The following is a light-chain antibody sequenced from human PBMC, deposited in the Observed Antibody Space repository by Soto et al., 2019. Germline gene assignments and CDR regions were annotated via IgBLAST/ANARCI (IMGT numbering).Light chain of an antibody. Sequence: VLTQSPATLSLSPGERATLSCGASQSVSSYLAWYQQKPGQAPRLLIYDASNRATGIPARFSGSGSGTDFTRTISSLEPEDFAVYYCQQRSSWPLTFGGGTKVEIK. CDR1: QSVSSY. CDR2: DAS. J-gene: IGKJ4*01. V-gene: IGKV3-11*01. CDR3: QQRSSWPLT.